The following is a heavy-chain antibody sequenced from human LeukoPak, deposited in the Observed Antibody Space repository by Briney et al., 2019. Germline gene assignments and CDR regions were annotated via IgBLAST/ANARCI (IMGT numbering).Heavy chain of an antibody. CDR3: AKTSRVWFGERYFDH. J-gene: IGHJ4*02. D-gene: IGHD3-10*01. Sequence: GRSLRLSCAASGFTFSSYGMHWVRQAPGKGLEWVAVISYDGSNKYYADSVKGRFTISRDNSKNTLYLQMNSLRAEDTAVYYCAKTSRVWFGERYFDHWGQGTLVTVSS. V-gene: IGHV3-30*18. CDR1: GFTFSSYG. CDR2: ISYDGSNK.